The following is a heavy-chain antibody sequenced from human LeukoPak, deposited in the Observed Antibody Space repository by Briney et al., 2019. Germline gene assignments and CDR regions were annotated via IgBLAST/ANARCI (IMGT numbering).Heavy chain of an antibody. J-gene: IGHJ5*02. CDR1: GGYLGSHY. CDR2: IYTSGST. CDR3: ARGGVGYYDSRELGAGWFDP. V-gene: IGHV4-4*07. Sequence: PSETLSLTCTVSGGYLGSHYWSWIRQPAGKGLEWIGRIYTSGSTNYNPSLKSRVTMSVDTSKNQFSLKLSSVTAADTAVYYCARGGVGYYDSRELGAGWFDPWGQGTLVTVSS. D-gene: IGHD3-22*01.